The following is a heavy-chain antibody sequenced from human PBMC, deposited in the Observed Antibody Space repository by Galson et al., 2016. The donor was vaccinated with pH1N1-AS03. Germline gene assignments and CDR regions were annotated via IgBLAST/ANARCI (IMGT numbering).Heavy chain of an antibody. J-gene: IGHJ1*01. D-gene: IGHD3-16*01. CDR3: AREPWGSTQGEY. Sequence: SLRLSCAASGFTINNNNMSWVRQAPGKGLEWVSVIYGGGDTFYADSVKGRFTISRDNSKNTVYLQMNSLRVEDTAVYYCAREPWGSTQGEYWGQGTLVTVSS. V-gene: IGHV3-53*01. CDR2: IYGGGDT. CDR1: GFTINNNN.